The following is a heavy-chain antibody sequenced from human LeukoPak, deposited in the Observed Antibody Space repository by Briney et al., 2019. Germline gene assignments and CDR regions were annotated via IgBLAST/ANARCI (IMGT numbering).Heavy chain of an antibody. CDR1: GFTFSSYS. CDR2: ISSGSSYI. Sequence: GGSLRLSCAASGFTFSSYSMNWVRQAPGKGLEWVSSISSGSSYIHYADSVKGRFTISRDNAKNSLYLQMNSLRAEDTAVYYCARDGAYYYDSSGYYYFDHWGQGTLVTVSS. V-gene: IGHV3-21*01. CDR3: ARDGAYYYDSSGYYYFDH. D-gene: IGHD3-22*01. J-gene: IGHJ4*02.